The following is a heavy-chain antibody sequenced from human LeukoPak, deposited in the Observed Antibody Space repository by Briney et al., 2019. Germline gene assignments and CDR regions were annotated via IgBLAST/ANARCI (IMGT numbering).Heavy chain of an antibody. Sequence: GGSLRLSCAASGFAFSTYWMSWVRQAPGKGLEWVANIKKDGSEQYYVDSVKGRFTISRDNAKSSLYLQMNSLRAEDMAVYYCASPVVSDYWGQGTLVTVSS. V-gene: IGHV3-7*01. J-gene: IGHJ4*02. D-gene: IGHD2-21*01. CDR2: IKKDGSEQ. CDR3: ASPVVSDY. CDR1: GFAFSTYW.